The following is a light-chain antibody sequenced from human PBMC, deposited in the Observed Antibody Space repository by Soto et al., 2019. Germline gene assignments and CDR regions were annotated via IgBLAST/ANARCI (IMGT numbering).Light chain of an antibody. J-gene: IGKJ1*01. CDR2: GAS. CDR3: QQYNNFWT. CDR1: QSVSSN. V-gene: IGKV3-15*01. Sequence: EIVMTQSPATLSVSPGETATLSCRASQSVSSNLAWYQQKPGQAPRLLIHGASTRATGIPARFSGSGSGTEFTLTISSLQSEDFAVYYCQQYNNFWTFGQGTKVEIK.